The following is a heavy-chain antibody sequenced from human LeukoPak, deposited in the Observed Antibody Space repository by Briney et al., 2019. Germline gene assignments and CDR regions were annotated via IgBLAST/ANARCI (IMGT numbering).Heavy chain of an antibody. V-gene: IGHV3-7*01. J-gene: IGHJ3*02. D-gene: IGHD3-22*01. CDR1: GFTFSSYW. CDR2: IKQDGSEK. CDR3: AREITYYYDSSGYHDAFDI. Sequence: GGSLRLSCAASGFTFSSYWMSWVRQAPGKGLEWVANIKQDGSEKYYVDSVKGRFTISRDNAKNSLYLQMNSLRAEDTAVYYCAREITYYYDSSGYHDAFDIWGQGTMVTVSS.